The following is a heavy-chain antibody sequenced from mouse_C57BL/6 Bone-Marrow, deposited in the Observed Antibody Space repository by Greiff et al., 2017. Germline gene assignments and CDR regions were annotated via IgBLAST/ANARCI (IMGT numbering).Heavy chain of an antibody. CDR3: ARGGNYDYYGMDY. D-gene: IGHD2-1*01. CDR1: GYTFTSYW. J-gene: IGHJ4*01. CDR2: IYPGSGST. V-gene: IGHV1-55*01. Sequence: QVQLQQPGAELVKPGASVKMSCKASGYTFTSYWITWVKQRPGQGLEWIGDIYPGSGSTNYNEKFKSKATLTVDTSSSTAYMQLSSLTSEDSAVYYCARGGNYDYYGMDYWGRGTSVTVSS.